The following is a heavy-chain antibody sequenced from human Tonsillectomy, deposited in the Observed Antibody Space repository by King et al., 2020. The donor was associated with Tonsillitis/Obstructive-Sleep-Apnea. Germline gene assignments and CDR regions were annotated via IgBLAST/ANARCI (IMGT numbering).Heavy chain of an antibody. CDR2: VSSSGSTI. Sequence: QVQLVESGGGLVKPGGSLRLSCAASGFTFSDYYMSWIRQAPGKGLEWVSYVSSSGSTIFYADSVKGRFTISRDNAKNSLYMQMNSLRAEDTAVYYCATDWGFLEWFPYYWGQGTLVTVSS. D-gene: IGHD3-3*01. CDR1: GFTFSDYY. J-gene: IGHJ4*02. CDR3: ATDWGFLEWFPYY. V-gene: IGHV3-11*01.